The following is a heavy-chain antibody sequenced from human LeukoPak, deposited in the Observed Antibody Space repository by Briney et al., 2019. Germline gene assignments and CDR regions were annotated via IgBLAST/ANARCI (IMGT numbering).Heavy chain of an antibody. D-gene: IGHD3-22*01. CDR3: ARAFGGYYYDSSGYYYFDY. V-gene: IGHV1-18*01. J-gene: IGHJ4*02. Sequence: ASVKVSCKASGYTFTSYGISWVRQAPGQGLEWMGWIRAYNGNTNYAQKLQGRVTMTTDTSTSTAYMELRSLRADDTAVYYCARAFGGYYYDSSGYYYFDYWGQGTLVTVSS. CDR1: GYTFTSYG. CDR2: IRAYNGNT.